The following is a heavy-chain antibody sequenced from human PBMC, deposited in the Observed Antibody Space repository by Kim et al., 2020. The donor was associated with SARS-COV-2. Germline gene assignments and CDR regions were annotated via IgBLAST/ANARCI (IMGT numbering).Heavy chain of an antibody. CDR2: IYYSGST. CDR1: GGSVSSGSYY. Sequence: SETLSLTCTVSGGSVSSGSYYWSWIRQPPGKGLEWIGYIYYSGSTNYNPSLKSRVTISVDTSKNQFSLKLSSVTAADTAVYYCARGYDSSGYYPWGQGTLVTVSS. D-gene: IGHD3-22*01. V-gene: IGHV4-61*01. CDR3: ARGYDSSGYYP. J-gene: IGHJ5*02.